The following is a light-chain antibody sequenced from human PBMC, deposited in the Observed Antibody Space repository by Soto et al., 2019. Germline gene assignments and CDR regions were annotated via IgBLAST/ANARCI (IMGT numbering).Light chain of an antibody. V-gene: IGKV3-20*01. CDR3: QQSYSIPPLT. CDR2: GAS. CDR1: QSISSDY. Sequence: EVVLTQSPDTLSLSPGERATLSCRASQSISSDYLVWYQQKPGQAPRLLIYGASSRATGIPDRFSGSGSGTDFTLTINSLQAEDVAVYYCQQSYSIPPLTFGGGTKVEIK. J-gene: IGKJ4*01.